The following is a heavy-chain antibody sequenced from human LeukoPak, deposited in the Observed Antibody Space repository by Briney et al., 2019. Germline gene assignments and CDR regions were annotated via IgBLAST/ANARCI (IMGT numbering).Heavy chain of an antibody. CDR2: IYPGDSDT. J-gene: IGHJ6*02. D-gene: IGHD3-22*01. CDR3: ARQDYYDSSGSLGHYYGMDV. CDR1: GYSFTSYW. Sequence: GESLKISCKGSGYSFTSYWIGWVRQMPGKGLEWMGIIYPGDSDTRYSPSFQGQVTISADKSISTAYLQWSSLKASDTAMYYCARQDYYDSSGSLGHYYGMDVWGQGTTVTVSS. V-gene: IGHV5-51*01.